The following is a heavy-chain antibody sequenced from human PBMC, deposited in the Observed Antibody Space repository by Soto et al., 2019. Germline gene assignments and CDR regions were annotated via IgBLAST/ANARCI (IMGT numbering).Heavy chain of an antibody. D-gene: IGHD3-16*01. V-gene: IGHV3-23*01. Sequence: EAQLRESGGGLAQSGGSLRLSCAASGFNFGSYGMIWVRQAPGKGLEWASGISGGGGSKFYADSVNGRFSISRDNSRKMVYLQLNNLRVDYTAVYYCAKWGGGMSISGDYGLDVWGPGTTVTVSS. CDR1: GFNFGSYG. CDR2: ISGGGGSK. CDR3: AKWGGGMSISGDYGLDV. J-gene: IGHJ6*02.